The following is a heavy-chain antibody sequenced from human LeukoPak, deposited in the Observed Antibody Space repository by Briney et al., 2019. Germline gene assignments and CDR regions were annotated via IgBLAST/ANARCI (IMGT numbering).Heavy chain of an antibody. D-gene: IGHD1-26*01. CDR1: GGTFSSYA. V-gene: IGHV1-69*04. CDR2: IIPILGIA. Sequence: SVKVSCKASGGTFSSYAISRVRQAPGQGLEWMGRIIPILGIANYAQKFQGRVTITADKSTSTAYMELSSLRSEDTAVYYCARDREKVGYFDYWGQGTLVTVSS. J-gene: IGHJ4*02. CDR3: ARDREKVGYFDY.